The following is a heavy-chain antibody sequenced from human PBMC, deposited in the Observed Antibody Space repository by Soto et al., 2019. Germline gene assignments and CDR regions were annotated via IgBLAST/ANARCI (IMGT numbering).Heavy chain of an antibody. D-gene: IGHD5-18*01. V-gene: IGHV3-30*18. CDR3: AKDHGDSSKVSTAD. CDR2: ISYDGRNK. Sequence: PGGSLRLSCAASGFTFSDYGMHWVRQAPGKGLEWVAVISYDGRNKYYADSVKGRFTISRDNSKSTLSLQMNSLKAEDTALYSCAKDHGDSSKVSTADWGRGTLVTVSS. J-gene: IGHJ4*02. CDR1: GFTFSDYG.